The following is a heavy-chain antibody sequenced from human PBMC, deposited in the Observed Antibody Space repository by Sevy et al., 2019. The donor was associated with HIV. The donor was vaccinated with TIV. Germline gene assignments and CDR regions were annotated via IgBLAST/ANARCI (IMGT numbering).Heavy chain of an antibody. V-gene: IGHV3-74*01. CDR1: GFTFCSYW. D-gene: IGHD6-13*01. CDR2: INSDGSRT. CDR3: ARTVAAAGTRYYGTDV. Sequence: GGSLRLSCTASGFTFCSYWMHWVRQAPGKGLVWVSRINSDGSRTNYADSVKGRFTISRDNAKNTLYLQMNSLRAEDTAEYYCARTVAAAGTRYYGTDVWGQGTTVTVSS. J-gene: IGHJ6*02.